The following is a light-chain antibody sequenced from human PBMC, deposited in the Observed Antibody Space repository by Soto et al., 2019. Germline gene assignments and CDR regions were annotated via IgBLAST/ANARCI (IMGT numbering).Light chain of an antibody. CDR2: DVS. J-gene: IGLJ2*01. V-gene: IGLV2-14*03. Sequence: QFALTQPASVSGSPGQSIAISCTGTSSDVGGYNYVSWYQQHPGKAPKLMIYDVSYRPSGVSNRFSGSKSGNTASLTISGLQAEDEADYYCSSYTTNTTLIFGGGTKDTVL. CDR3: SSYTTNTTLI. CDR1: SSDVGGYNY.